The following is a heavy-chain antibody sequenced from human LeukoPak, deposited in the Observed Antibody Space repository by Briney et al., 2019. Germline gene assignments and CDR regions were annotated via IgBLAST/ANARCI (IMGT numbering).Heavy chain of an antibody. Sequence: PSETLSLTCTVSGGSLTNYFWSWIRQPPGKGLEWIGEINHSGSTNYNPSLKSRVTISVDTSRNQFSLKLSSVTAADTAVYYCARPTASGSGSSGPWGQGTLVTVSS. CDR2: INHSGST. D-gene: IGHD3-10*01. CDR1: GGSLTNYF. CDR3: ARPTASGSGSSGP. V-gene: IGHV4-34*01. J-gene: IGHJ5*02.